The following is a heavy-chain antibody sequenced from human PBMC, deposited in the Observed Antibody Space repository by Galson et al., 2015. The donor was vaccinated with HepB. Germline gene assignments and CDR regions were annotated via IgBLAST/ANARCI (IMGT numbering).Heavy chain of an antibody. D-gene: IGHD1-14*01. CDR3: AKVGTTGDAFDI. V-gene: IGHV3-23*01. Sequence: SLRLSCAASGFTFSSYAMSWVRQAPGKGLEWVTAISGSGGSTYYADSVKGRFTISRDNSKNTLYLQMNSLRAEDTAVYYCAKVGTTGDAFDIWGQGTMVTVSS. J-gene: IGHJ3*02. CDR2: ISGSGGST. CDR1: GFTFSSYA.